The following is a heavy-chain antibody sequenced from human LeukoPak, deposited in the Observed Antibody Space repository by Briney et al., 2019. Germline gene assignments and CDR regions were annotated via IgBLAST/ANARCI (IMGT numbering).Heavy chain of an antibody. CDR2: MNPNSGNT. V-gene: IGHV1-8*01. D-gene: IGHD2-2*01. J-gene: IGHJ6*02. Sequence: GASVKVSCKASGYTFTSYDINWVRQATGQGLERMGWMNPNSGNTGYAQKFQGRVTMTRNTSISTAYMELSSLRSEDTAVYYCARVVVVPAANYYYYYYGMDVWGQGTTVTVSS. CDR3: ARVVVVPAANYYYYYYGMDV. CDR1: GYTFTSYD.